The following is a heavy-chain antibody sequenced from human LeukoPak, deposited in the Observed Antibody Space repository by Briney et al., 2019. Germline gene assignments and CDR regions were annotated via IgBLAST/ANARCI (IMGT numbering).Heavy chain of an antibody. J-gene: IGHJ3*02. CDR1: GFTFTNYG. CDR3: ARAGDAFDI. Sequence: PGGSLRLSCAASGFTFTNYGMHWVRQAPGKGLEWVAVIWYDGSDKYYTDSVKGRFTISRDNSKNALYLQMNSLRAEDMAIYYCARAGDAFDIWGQGTMVTVSS. CDR2: IWYDGSDK. V-gene: IGHV3-33*01.